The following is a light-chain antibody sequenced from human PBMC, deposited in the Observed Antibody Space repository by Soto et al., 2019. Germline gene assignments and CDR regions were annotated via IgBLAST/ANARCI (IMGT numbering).Light chain of an antibody. CDR1: SSDVGGYNY. V-gene: IGLV2-14*01. J-gene: IGLJ1*01. CDR2: DVS. CDR3: SSYTTSSTLYV. Sequence: QSVLTQPASVSGSPGQSITISCTGTSSDVGGYNYVSWYQQHPGKAPKLMIYDVSNRPSGVSNRFSGSKSGNTASLTISGLQAEEEADYSCSSYTTSSTLYVFGTGTKATVL.